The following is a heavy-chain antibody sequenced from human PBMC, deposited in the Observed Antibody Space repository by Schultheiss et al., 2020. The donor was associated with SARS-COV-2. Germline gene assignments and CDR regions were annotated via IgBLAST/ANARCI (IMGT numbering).Heavy chain of an antibody. CDR3: ARYTWNYPIGMDV. D-gene: IGHD1-7*01. V-gene: IGHV3-23*01. CDR1: GFTFSSYA. J-gene: IGHJ6*02. CDR2: ISGSGGST. Sequence: GGSLRLSCAASGFTFSSYAMHWVRQAPGKGLEWVSAISGSGGSTYYADSVKGRFTISRDNSKNTLYLQMNSLRAEDTAVYYCARYTWNYPIGMDVWGQGTTVTVSS.